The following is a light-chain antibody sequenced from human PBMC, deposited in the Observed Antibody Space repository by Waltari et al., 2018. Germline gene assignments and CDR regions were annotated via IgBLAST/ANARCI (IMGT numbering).Light chain of an antibody. CDR1: QSVSSN. CDR3: QQYNRWPPIT. Sequence: EIAMTQSPATLSVSPGETATLSCRASQSVSSNVAWYQKKPGQAPRLLIYDASTRATSIPAKFRGSGSGTEFTLTISSLQSEDFAVYYCQQYNRWPPITFGHGTRLEIK. J-gene: IGKJ5*01. CDR2: DAS. V-gene: IGKV3-15*01.